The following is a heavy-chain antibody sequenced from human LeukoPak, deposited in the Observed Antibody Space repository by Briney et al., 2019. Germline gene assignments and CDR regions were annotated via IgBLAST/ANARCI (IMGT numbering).Heavy chain of an antibody. D-gene: IGHD3-22*01. CDR1: GYSFTSYW. CDR3: ARHTDDSSGYYSTDY. J-gene: IGHJ4*02. CDR2: IYPVDSDT. Sequence: GESLKISFKGSGYSFTSYWIGWVRPMAGKGLEWMGIIYPVDSDTRYSPSFQGQVPISADKSISTAYLQWSSLKASDTAMYYCARHTDDSSGYYSTDYWGQGTLVTVSS. V-gene: IGHV5-51*01.